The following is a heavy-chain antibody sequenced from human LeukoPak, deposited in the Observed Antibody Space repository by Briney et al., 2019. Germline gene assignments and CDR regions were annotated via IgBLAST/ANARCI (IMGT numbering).Heavy chain of an antibody. J-gene: IGHJ4*02. Sequence: PSETLSLTCTVSGGSISSHYWSWIRQPPGKGLEWIGYIYYSGSTNYNPSLKSRVTISVDTSKNQFSLKLSSVTAADTAVYYCARGGYDDGGPIFDYWGQGTLVTVSS. V-gene: IGHV4-59*11. CDR3: ARGGYDDGGPIFDY. CDR1: GGSISSHY. D-gene: IGHD5-12*01. CDR2: IYYSGST.